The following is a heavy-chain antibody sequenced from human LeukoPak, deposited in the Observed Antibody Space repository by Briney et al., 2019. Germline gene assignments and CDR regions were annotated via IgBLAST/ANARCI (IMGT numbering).Heavy chain of an antibody. CDR3: AKGSVNYDILTGSYFDY. Sequence: GGSLRLSHAASGFNFNTYAMNWVRQAPGKGLEWVSSISGSGENTYYADSVKGRFTISRDNSKNTLSLQMNSLRAEDTAVYYCAKGSVNYDILTGSYFDYWGQGTLVTVSS. V-gene: IGHV3-23*01. D-gene: IGHD3-9*01. CDR2: ISGSGENT. J-gene: IGHJ4*02. CDR1: GFNFNTYA.